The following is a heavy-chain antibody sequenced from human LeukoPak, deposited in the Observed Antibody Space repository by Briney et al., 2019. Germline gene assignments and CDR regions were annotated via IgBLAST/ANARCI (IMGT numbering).Heavy chain of an antibody. CDR2: INHSGST. D-gene: IGHD3-22*01. CDR1: GGSFSCYY. J-gene: IGHJ2*01. V-gene: IGHV4-34*01. Sequence: PSETLSLTCADYGGSFSCYYCSWIRQPPGKGLEWIGEINHSGSTNYNPSLKSRVTISIDASKNQFSLKLSSVTAADTAVYYCARAMIVVIITTPGLFDPWGRGTLVTVSS. CDR3: ARAMIVVIITTPGLFDP.